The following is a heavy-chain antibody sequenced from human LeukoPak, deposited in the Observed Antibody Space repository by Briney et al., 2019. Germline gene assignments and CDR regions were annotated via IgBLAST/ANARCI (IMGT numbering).Heavy chain of an antibody. CDR1: GFTFGSYA. Sequence: PGGSLRLSCAASGFTFGSYAMRWVRQAPGKGLEYVSAITNDGGTTFYANSVKGRFTISRDNSKNTLFLQMGSLRPEDMAVYYCARVDDFTYDFWGQGTLVTVSS. J-gene: IGHJ4*02. D-gene: IGHD2-2*03. CDR2: ITNDGGTT. CDR3: ARVDDFTYDF. V-gene: IGHV3-64*01.